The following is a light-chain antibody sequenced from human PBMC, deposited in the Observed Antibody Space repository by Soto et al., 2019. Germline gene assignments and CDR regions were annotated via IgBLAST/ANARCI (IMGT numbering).Light chain of an antibody. Sequence: EIVLTQSPGTLSLSPGERATLSCGASQSVSSNYLAWYQQKPGRAPRLLIYGASSRATGIPDRFSGSGSGTDFSLTISRLEPEDFAVYYCQQYGSSSLYTFGQGTKLEIK. V-gene: IGKV3-20*01. J-gene: IGKJ2*01. CDR1: QSVSSNY. CDR2: GAS. CDR3: QQYGSSSLYT.